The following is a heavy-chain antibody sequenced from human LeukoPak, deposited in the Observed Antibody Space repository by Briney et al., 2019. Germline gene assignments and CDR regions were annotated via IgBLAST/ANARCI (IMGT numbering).Heavy chain of an antibody. D-gene: IGHD3-22*01. Sequence: PSETLSLTCTVSGGSISSYYWSWIRQPPGTGLEWIGYIYYSGSTNYNPSLKSRVSISVDTSRNQFSLKLNSVTAADTAMYYCARRGFFDYWGQGTLVTVSS. CDR2: IYYSGST. V-gene: IGHV4-59*08. J-gene: IGHJ4*02. CDR1: GGSISSYY. CDR3: ARRGFFDY.